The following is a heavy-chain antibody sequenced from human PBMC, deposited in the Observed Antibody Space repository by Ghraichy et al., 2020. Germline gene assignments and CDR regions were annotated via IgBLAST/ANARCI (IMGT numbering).Heavy chain of an antibody. CDR3: ARLSAAFYVHFDY. J-gene: IGHJ4*02. V-gene: IGHV3-74*01. CDR1: GFTFSSYW. D-gene: IGHD3-16*01. Sequence: GGSRRLSCGASGFTFSSYWMHWVRQVPGKGLVWVSRINSDGSIVSYADSVRGRFTISRDNAKNTLYLQMSTLRAEDTAGYHCARLSAAFYVHFDYWGPGTLVTVSS. CDR2: INSDGSIV.